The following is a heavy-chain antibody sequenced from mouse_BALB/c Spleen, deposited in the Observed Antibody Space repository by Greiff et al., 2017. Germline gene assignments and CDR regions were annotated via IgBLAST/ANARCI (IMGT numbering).Heavy chain of an antibody. D-gene: IGHD2-1*01. CDR1: GYSFTGYN. J-gene: IGHJ2*01. CDR3: ARGNYPYDFDY. CDR2: IDPYNGGT. Sequence: VQLQQSGPELGKPGASVKISCKASGYSFTGYNMYWVKQSHRKSLEWIGYIDPYNGGTSYNQKSKGKATLTVDKSSSTAYMHLNSLTSEDSAIYYCARGNYPYDFDYWGQGTTLTVSS. V-gene: IGHV1S135*01.